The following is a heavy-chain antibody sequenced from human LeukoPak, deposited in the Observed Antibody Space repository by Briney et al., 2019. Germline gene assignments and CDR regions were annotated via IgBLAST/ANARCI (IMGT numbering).Heavy chain of an antibody. D-gene: IGHD1-14*01. CDR1: GFTVSSNY. V-gene: IGHV3-66*01. CDR3: ARNDGIHIWFDP. J-gene: IGHJ5*02. Sequence: GGSLRLSCAASGFTVSSNYMSWVRQAPGKGLEWVSVIYSGGSTYYADSVKGRFTISRDNSKNTLYLQMNSLRAEDTAVYYCARNDGIHIWFDPWGQGTLVTVSS. CDR2: IYSGGST.